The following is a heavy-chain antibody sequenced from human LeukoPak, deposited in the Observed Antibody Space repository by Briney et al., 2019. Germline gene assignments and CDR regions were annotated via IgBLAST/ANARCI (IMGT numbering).Heavy chain of an antibody. V-gene: IGHV4-34*01. CDR1: GGSFSGYY. D-gene: IGHD5-24*01. CDR2: INHSGST. CDR3: ARVSGRWLQTRYYFDY. J-gene: IGHJ4*02. Sequence: SETLSLTCAVHGGSFSGYYWSWIRQPPGKGLEWIGEINHSGSTNYNPSLKSRVTISVDTSKNLFSLKLSSVTAADTAVYYCARVSGRWLQTRYYFDYWGQGTLVTVSS.